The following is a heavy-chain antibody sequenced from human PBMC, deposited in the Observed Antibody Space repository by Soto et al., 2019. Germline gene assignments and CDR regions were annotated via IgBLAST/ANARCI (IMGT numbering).Heavy chain of an antibody. CDR3: ARVGGMLSGSYIGY. CDR2: INAGNGNT. Sequence: ASVKVSCKASGGTFSSYAISWVRQAPGQGLEWMGGINAGNGNTKYSQKFQGRVTITRDTSASTAYMELSSLRSEDTAVYYCARVGGMLSGSYIGYWGQGTLVTVSS. CDR1: GGTFSSYA. J-gene: IGHJ4*02. V-gene: IGHV1-3*01. D-gene: IGHD1-26*01.